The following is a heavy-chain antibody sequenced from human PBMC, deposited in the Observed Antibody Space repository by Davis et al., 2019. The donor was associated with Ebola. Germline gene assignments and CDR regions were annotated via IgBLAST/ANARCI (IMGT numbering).Heavy chain of an antibody. CDR2: ISSSGSTI. CDR1: GFTFRSYA. J-gene: IGHJ5*02. V-gene: IGHV3-48*03. Sequence: GGSLRLSCAASGFTFRSYAMNWVRQAPGKGLEWVSYISSSGSTIYYADSVKGRFTISRDNAKNSLYLQMNSLRAEDTAVYYCARDPDPYYDFWSGYYTGNWFDPWGQGTLVTVSS. CDR3: ARDPDPYYDFWSGYYTGNWFDP. D-gene: IGHD3-3*01.